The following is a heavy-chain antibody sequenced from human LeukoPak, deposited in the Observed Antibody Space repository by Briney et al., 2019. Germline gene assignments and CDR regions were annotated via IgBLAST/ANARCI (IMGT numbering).Heavy chain of an antibody. J-gene: IGHJ3*02. CDR3: ARHPSSSGWLPDAFDI. CDR1: GYTFTGYY. CDR2: INPNSGGT. V-gene: IGHV1-2*02. D-gene: IGHD6-19*01. Sequence: ASVTVSCKASGYTFTGYYMHWVRQAPGQGLEWMGWINPNSGGTNYAQKFQGRVTMTRDTSISTAYMELSRLRSDDTAVYYCARHPSSSGWLPDAFDIWGQGTMVTVSS.